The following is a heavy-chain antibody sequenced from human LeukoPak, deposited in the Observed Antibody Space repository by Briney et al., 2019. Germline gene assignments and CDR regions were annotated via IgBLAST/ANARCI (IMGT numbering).Heavy chain of an antibody. CDR3: ARSRRTDIVVVPAAIGY. CDR2: ISSSSSYI. Sequence: GGSLRLSCAASGFTFSSYSMNWVRQAPGKGLEWVSSISSSSSYIYYADSVKGRFTISRDNAKNSLYLQMNSLRAEDTAVYYCARSRRTDIVVVPAAIGYWGQGTLVTVSS. D-gene: IGHD2-2*01. V-gene: IGHV3-21*01. CDR1: GFTFSSYS. J-gene: IGHJ4*02.